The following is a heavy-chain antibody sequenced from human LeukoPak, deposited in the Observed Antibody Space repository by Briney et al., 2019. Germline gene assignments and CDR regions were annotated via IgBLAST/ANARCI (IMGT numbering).Heavy chain of an antibody. Sequence: PGGSLRLSCAASGFTFSSYWMSWVRQAPGKGLEWVANIKQDGSEKYYVDSVKGRFTISRDNAKNSLYLQMNSLRAEDTAVYYRARHRRARIWLQLINAFDIWGQGKMVTVSS. CDR3: ARHRRARIWLQLINAFDI. D-gene: IGHD5-24*01. CDR1: GFTFSSYW. CDR2: IKQDGSEK. J-gene: IGHJ3*02. V-gene: IGHV3-7*01.